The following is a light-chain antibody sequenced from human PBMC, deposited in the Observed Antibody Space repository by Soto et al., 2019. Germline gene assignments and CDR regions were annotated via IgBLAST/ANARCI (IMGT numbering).Light chain of an antibody. Sequence: DIQMTQSPSSLSASFGDRVTMTCRASQGIGIYLAWFQQRPGNTPKLLIYAASTLQSLVPSRFSGSGSGTDFTLTISSLQPEDVATYYCQKYNSAPLTFGGGTRVEIK. CDR3: QKYNSAPLT. J-gene: IGKJ4*01. V-gene: IGKV1-27*01. CDR2: AAS. CDR1: QGIGIY.